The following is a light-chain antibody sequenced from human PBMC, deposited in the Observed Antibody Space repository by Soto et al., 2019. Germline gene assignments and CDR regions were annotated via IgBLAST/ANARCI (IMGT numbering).Light chain of an antibody. CDR3: QQYNSSPWT. Sequence: DIQMTQPPSTLSASVGDRVTITCRASQSISSWLAWYQQKPGKAPKLLIYKASSLESGVPSRFSGSGSGTEFTLTISSLQPDDFATYYCQQYNSSPWTFGQGTKVEIK. J-gene: IGKJ1*01. V-gene: IGKV1-5*03. CDR2: KAS. CDR1: QSISSW.